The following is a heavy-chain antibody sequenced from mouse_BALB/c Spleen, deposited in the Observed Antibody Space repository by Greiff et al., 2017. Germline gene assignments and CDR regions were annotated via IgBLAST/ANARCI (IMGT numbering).Heavy chain of an antibody. CDR2: IDPANGNT. CDR1: GFNIKDTY. CDR3: ARSPLYYYGSSSDY. J-gene: IGHJ2*01. Sequence: EVMLVESGAELVKPGASVKLSCTASGFNIKDTYMHWVKQRPEQGLEWIGRIDPANGNTKYDPKFQGKATITADTSSNTAYLQLSSLTSEDTAVYYCARSPLYYYGSSSDYWGQGTTLTVSS. V-gene: IGHV14-3*02. D-gene: IGHD1-1*01.